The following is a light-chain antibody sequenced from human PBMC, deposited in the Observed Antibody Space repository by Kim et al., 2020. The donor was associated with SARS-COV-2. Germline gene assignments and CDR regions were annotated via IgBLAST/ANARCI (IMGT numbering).Light chain of an antibody. CDR1: RSICSY. CDR3: QQRSTWPPWT. Sequence: SPGDRATLSGGASRSICSYLAWYQQNPGQAPRLLIYDASNRATGIPASLSGSGSGTDFTLTISSLEPEDFGVYYCQQRSTWPPWTFGQGTKVDI. V-gene: IGKV3-11*01. J-gene: IGKJ1*01. CDR2: DAS.